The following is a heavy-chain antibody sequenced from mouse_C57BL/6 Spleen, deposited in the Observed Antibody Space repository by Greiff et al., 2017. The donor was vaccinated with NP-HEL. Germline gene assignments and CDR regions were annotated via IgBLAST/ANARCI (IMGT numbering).Heavy chain of an antibody. J-gene: IGHJ1*03. CDR1: GYTFTSYW. V-gene: IGHV1-50*01. CDR2: IDPSDSYT. Sequence: QVQLQQPGAELVKPGASVKLSCKASGYTFTSYWMQWVKQRPGQGLEWIGEIDPSDSYTNYNQKFKGKATLTVDTSSSTAYMQLSSLTSEDSAVYYCARYLGHWYFDVWGTGTTVTVSS. CDR3: ARYLGHWYFDV.